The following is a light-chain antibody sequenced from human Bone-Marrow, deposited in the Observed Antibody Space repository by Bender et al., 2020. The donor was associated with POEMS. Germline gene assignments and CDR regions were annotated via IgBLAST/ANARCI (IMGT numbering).Light chain of an antibody. CDR3: ATWDDRLNAWM. V-gene: IGLV1-44*01. Sequence: QSVLTQPPSASGTPGQRVTISCSGGSIGRNPLHWYQQLPGTAPRLVIYADDLRPSGVPNRFSASKSGSSASLAIGGIQSEDAADYYCATWDDRLNAWMFGGGTKLNVL. CDR1: SIGRNP. J-gene: IGLJ3*02. CDR2: ADD.